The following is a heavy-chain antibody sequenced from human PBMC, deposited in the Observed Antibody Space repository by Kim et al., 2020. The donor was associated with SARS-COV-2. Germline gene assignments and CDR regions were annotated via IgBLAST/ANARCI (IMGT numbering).Heavy chain of an antibody. D-gene: IGHD3-10*01. Sequence: GGSLRLSCAASGFRFSYYWMSWVRQAPGKGLEWVANIKQDGSETYYVDSVKGRFTISKDNAKNSLYLQMNSLRAEDTAVYYCASPPGGGNAINWGQGTLVTVSS. CDR3: ASPPGGGNAIN. CDR1: GFRFSYYW. V-gene: IGHV3-7*03. J-gene: IGHJ4*02. CDR2: IKQDGSET.